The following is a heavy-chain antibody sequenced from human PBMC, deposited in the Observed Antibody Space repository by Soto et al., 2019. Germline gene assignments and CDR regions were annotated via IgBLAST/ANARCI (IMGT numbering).Heavy chain of an antibody. J-gene: IGHJ4*02. Sequence: GESLKISCKGSGYSFTSYWIGWVRQMPGKGLEWMGIIYPGDSDTRYSPSFQGQVTISADKSISTAYLQWSSLKASDTAMYYCARRITIFGVDVYYFDYWGQGTLVTVSS. V-gene: IGHV5-51*01. CDR3: ARRITIFGVDVYYFDY. CDR2: IYPGDSDT. D-gene: IGHD3-3*01. CDR1: GYSFTSYW.